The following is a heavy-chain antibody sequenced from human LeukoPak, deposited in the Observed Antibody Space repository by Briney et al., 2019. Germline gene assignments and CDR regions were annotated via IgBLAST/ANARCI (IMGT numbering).Heavy chain of an antibody. J-gene: IGHJ4*02. CDR3: ARGDYYDSSGLDY. V-gene: IGHV4-59*01. Sequence: SETLSLACTVSGGSISSYYWSWIRQPPGKGLEWIGYIYYSGSTNYNPSLKSRVTISVDTSKNQFSLKLSSVTAADTAVYYCARGDYYDSSGLDYWGQGTLVTVSP. CDR1: GGSISSYY. D-gene: IGHD3-22*01. CDR2: IYYSGST.